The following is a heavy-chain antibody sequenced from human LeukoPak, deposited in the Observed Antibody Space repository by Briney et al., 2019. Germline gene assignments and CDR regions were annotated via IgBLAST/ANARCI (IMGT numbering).Heavy chain of an antibody. CDR3: AREGQCSGGSCYDY. J-gene: IGHJ4*02. Sequence: SETLSLTCTVSGGSISSGGYYWSWHRQHPGKGLEWFGYIYYSGSTYYNPSLKSRVTISVDTSKNQFSLKLSSVTAADTAVYYCAREGQCSGGSCYDYWGQGTLVTVSS. V-gene: IGHV4-31*03. CDR2: IYYSGST. D-gene: IGHD2-15*01. CDR1: GGSISSGGYY.